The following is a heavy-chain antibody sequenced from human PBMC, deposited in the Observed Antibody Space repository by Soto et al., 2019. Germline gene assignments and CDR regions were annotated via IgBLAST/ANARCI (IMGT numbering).Heavy chain of an antibody. CDR3: ARVRIPLRIVVVAATLGFNWFDP. Sequence: GASVKVSCKASGYTFTSYGISWVRQAPGQRLEWMGWISAYNGNTNYAQKLQGRVTMTTDTSTSTAYMELRSLRSDDTAVYYCARVRIPLRIVVVAATLGFNWFDPWGQGTLVTVSS. V-gene: IGHV1-18*04. CDR1: GYTFTSYG. D-gene: IGHD2-15*01. J-gene: IGHJ5*02. CDR2: ISAYNGNT.